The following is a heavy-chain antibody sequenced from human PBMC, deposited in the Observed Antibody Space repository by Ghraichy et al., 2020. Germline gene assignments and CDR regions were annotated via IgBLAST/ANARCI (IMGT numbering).Heavy chain of an antibody. Sequence: SVKVSCKASGGTFSSYAINWVRQAPGQGLEWMGGIIPIFGTANYAQKFQGRVTITADESTSTAYMELSSLRSEDTAVYYCARGATINYYYYGMDVWGQGTTVTVSS. CDR2: IIPIFGTA. D-gene: IGHD5-12*01. J-gene: IGHJ6*02. V-gene: IGHV1-69*13. CDR3: ARGATINYYYYGMDV. CDR1: GGTFSSYA.